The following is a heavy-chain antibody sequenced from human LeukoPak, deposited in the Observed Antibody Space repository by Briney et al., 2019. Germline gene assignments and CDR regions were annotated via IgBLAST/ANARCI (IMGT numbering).Heavy chain of an antibody. CDR1: GYSFTSYW. CDR2: IYPGDSDT. V-gene: IGHV5-51*01. J-gene: IGHJ4*02. D-gene: IGHD5-12*01. CDR3: ARRPRGYSGYDPPSHFDY. Sequence: GESLKIPCKGSGYSFTSYWIGWVRQMPGKGLEWIGIIYPGDSDTRYSPSFQGQVTISADKSISTAYLQWSSLKASDTAMYYCARRPRGYSGYDPPSHFDYWGQGTLVTVSS.